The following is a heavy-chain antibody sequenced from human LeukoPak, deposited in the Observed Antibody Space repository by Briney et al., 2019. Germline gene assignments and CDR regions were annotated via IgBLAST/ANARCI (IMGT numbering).Heavy chain of an antibody. V-gene: IGHV3-74*01. Sequence: PGGSLRLSCAASGFTFSSYWMHWVRQAPGKGLVWVSRINSDGSSTSYADSVKGRFTISRDNAKNTLYLQMNSLRAEDTAEYYCARVYSGWYDPNYYGMDVWGQGTTVTVSS. CDR2: INSDGSST. CDR3: ARVYSGWYDPNYYGMDV. J-gene: IGHJ6*02. CDR1: GFTFSSYW. D-gene: IGHD6-19*01.